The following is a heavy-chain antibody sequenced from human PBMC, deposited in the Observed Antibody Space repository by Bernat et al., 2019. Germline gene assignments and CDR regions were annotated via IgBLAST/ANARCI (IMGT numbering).Heavy chain of an antibody. Sequence: EVQLVESGGGLVKPGGSLRLSCAASGFNLSSYSMNWVRQAPGKGLEWVSSISSRSSYIYYTDSVQGRFTISRDNAKNSLYLQMNSLRAEDTAVYYCARVLREPFSSSVRYYFDYWGQGSLVTVSS. CDR3: ARVLREPFSSSVRYYFDY. CDR1: GFNLSSYS. D-gene: IGHD6-6*01. J-gene: IGHJ4*02. CDR2: ISSRSSYI. V-gene: IGHV3-21*01.